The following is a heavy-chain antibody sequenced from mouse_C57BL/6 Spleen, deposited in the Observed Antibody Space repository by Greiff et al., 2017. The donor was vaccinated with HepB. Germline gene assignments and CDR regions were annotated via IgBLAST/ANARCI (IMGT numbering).Heavy chain of an antibody. CDR3: TRDSNWGYFDY. Sequence: EVKVVESGEGLVKPGGSLKLSCAASGFTFSSYAMSWVRQTPEKRLEWVAYISSGGDYIYYADTVKGRFTISRDNARNTLYLQMSSLKSEDTAMYYCTRDSNWGYFDYWGQGTTLTVSS. J-gene: IGHJ2*01. V-gene: IGHV5-9-1*02. D-gene: IGHD2-5*01. CDR2: ISSGGDYI. CDR1: GFTFSSYA.